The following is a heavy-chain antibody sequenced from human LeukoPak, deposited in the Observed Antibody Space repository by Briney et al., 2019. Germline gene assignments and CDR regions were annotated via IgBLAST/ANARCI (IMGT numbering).Heavy chain of an antibody. V-gene: IGHV1-24*01. CDR2: FDPEDGET. Sequence: ASVKVSRKVSGYTLTELSMHWVRQAPGKGLEWMGGFDPEDGETIYAQKFQGRVTMTEDTSTDTAYMELSSLRSEDTAVYYCATSRRTFGGVPGAFDIWGQGTMVTVSS. J-gene: IGHJ3*02. D-gene: IGHD3-16*01. CDR3: ATSRRTFGGVPGAFDI. CDR1: GYTLTELS.